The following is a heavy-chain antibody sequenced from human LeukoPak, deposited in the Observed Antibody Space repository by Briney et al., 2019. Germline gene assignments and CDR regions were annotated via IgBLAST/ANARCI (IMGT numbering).Heavy chain of an antibody. Sequence: GGSLRLSCAASGFTFSSYGMHWVRQAPGKGLEWVAVISYDGSNKYYADSVKGRFTISRDNSKNTLYLQMNSPRAEDTAVYYCAKDKNWNVCDYWGRGTLVTVSS. J-gene: IGHJ4*02. D-gene: IGHD1-1*01. V-gene: IGHV3-30*18. CDR1: GFTFSSYG. CDR3: AKDKNWNVCDY. CDR2: ISYDGSNK.